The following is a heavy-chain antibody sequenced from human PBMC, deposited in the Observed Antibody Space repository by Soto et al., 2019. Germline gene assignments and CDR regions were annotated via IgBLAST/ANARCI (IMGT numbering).Heavy chain of an antibody. CDR2: IYYSGST. J-gene: IGHJ6*02. CDR3: AGGLPLWHYYYYGMDV. Sequence: SETLSLTCTVSGGSISSSSYYWGWIRQPPGKGLEWIGSIYYSGSTYYNPSLKSRVTISVDTSKNQFSLKLSSVTAADTAVYYCAGGLPLWHYYYYGMDVWGQGTTVTVSS. D-gene: IGHD3-16*01. CDR1: GGSISSSSYY. V-gene: IGHV4-39*01.